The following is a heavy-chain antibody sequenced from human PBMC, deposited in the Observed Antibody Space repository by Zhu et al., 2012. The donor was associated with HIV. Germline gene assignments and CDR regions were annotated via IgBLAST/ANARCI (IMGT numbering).Heavy chain of an antibody. CDR3: AEFGDGVDY. CDR2: IDHGGRT. CDR1: GGSFSGYY. V-gene: IGHV4-34*02. Sequence: QVQLQQWGAGLVRPSETLSLTCGVYGGSFSGYYWSWIRQPPGKRLEWIGEIDHGGRTNYNPSLKSRITISMDTSKNQFSLKLRSVTAADSAVYFCAEFGDGVDYWGQGARVTVSS. D-gene: IGHD3-10*01. J-gene: IGHJ4*02.